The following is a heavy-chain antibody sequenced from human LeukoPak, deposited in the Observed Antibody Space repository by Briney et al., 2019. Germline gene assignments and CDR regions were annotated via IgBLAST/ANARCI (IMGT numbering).Heavy chain of an antibody. CDR3: ARKSIAAAGSIDY. CDR1: GGSISSYY. D-gene: IGHD6-13*01. J-gene: IGHJ4*02. Sequence: SETLSLTCTVSGGSISSYYWSWIRQPPGMGLEWIGYIYYSGSTNYNPSLKSRVTISVDTSKNQFSLKLSSVTAADTAVYYCARKSIAAAGSIDYWGQGTLVTVSS. V-gene: IGHV4-59*01. CDR2: IYYSGST.